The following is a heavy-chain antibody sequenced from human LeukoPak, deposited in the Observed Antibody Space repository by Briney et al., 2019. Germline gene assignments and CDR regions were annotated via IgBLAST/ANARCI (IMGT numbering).Heavy chain of an antibody. CDR3: ARDGKQQWLVHLTFDY. J-gene: IGHJ4*02. V-gene: IGHV3-33*08. CDR1: GLIFSDHA. Sequence: PGGSLRLSCAASGLIFSDHAMSWVRQPPGKGLEWVAVIWYDRSNKYYADSVKGRFTISRDNSKNTLYLQMNSLRAEDTAVYYCARDGKQQWLVHLTFDYWGRGTLVTVSS. D-gene: IGHD6-19*01. CDR2: IWYDRSNK.